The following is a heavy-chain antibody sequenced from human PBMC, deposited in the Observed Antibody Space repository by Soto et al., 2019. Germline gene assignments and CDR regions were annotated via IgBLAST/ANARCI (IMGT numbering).Heavy chain of an antibody. CDR3: PRAGGDYPPMAYYGMDV. J-gene: IGHJ6*02. V-gene: IGHV4-30-4*01. D-gene: IGHD3-16*01. CDR2: IYYSGST. Sequence: QVQLQESGPGLVKPSQTLSLTCTVSGGSISSGDYYWSWIRQPPGKGLEWIGYIYYSGSTYYNPSLRGRLTIPVDTSKIQFPLKLSSVTAADTAVYYCPRAGGDYPPMAYYGMDVWGQGTTVTVSS. CDR1: GGSISSGDYY.